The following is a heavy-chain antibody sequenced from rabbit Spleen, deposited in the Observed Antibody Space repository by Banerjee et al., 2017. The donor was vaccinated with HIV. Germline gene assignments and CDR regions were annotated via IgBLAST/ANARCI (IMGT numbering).Heavy chain of an antibody. CDR3: ARGFPSSSGYYLNL. Sequence: QSLEESGGGLVKPEGSLTLTCKASGFSFSSGYDMCWVRQAPGKGLEWIGTIWTGSSGITWYASWAKGRFTISRDNAQNTVFLQMTSLTASDTATYFCARGFPSSSGYYLNLWGPGTLVTVS. CDR2: IWTGSSGIT. J-gene: IGHJ4*01. D-gene: IGHD1-1*01. CDR1: GFSFSSGYD. V-gene: IGHV1S40*01.